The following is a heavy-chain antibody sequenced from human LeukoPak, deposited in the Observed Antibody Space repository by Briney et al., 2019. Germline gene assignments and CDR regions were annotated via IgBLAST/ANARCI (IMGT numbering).Heavy chain of an antibody. J-gene: IGHJ6*02. CDR2: IIPILGIA. D-gene: IGHD3-3*01. Sequence: SVKVSCKASGGTFSSYAISWVRQAPGQGLEWMGRIIPILGIANYAQKFQGRVTITADKSTSTAYMELSSLRSEDTAVYYCARGFWSGYYYYGMDVWGQGTTVTVSS. CDR1: GGTFSSYA. V-gene: IGHV1-69*04. CDR3: ARGFWSGYYYYGMDV.